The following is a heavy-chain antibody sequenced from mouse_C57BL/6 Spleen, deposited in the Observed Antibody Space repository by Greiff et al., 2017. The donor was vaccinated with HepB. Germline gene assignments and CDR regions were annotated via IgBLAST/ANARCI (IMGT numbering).Heavy chain of an antibody. CDR2: IYPGSGST. Sequence: QVQLQQPGAELVKPGASVKMSCKASGYTFTSYWITWVKQRPGQGLEWIGDIYPGSGSTNYNEKFKSKATLTVDTSSSTAYMQLSSLTSEDSAVYYCARLGLRRPRFAYWGQGTLVTVSA. D-gene: IGHD2-4*01. CDR1: GYTFTSYW. V-gene: IGHV1-55*01. J-gene: IGHJ3*01. CDR3: ARLGLRRPRFAY.